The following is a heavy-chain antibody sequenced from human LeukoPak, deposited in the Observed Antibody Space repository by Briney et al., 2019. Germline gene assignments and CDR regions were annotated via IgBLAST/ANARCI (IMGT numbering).Heavy chain of an antibody. CDR2: ISSSGSGDNT. V-gene: IGHV3-23*01. Sequence: RSGGSLGLSCAASGVTPSTYAMSWARQAPGKGLEWVSGISSSGSGDNTYYADSVKGRFTISRDSSKNTLFLHMNTLRAEDTAIYYCAKDRTVGASYWSFDLWGRGTLVTVSS. CDR3: AKDRTVGASYWSFDL. CDR1: GVTPSTYA. J-gene: IGHJ2*01. D-gene: IGHD1-26*01.